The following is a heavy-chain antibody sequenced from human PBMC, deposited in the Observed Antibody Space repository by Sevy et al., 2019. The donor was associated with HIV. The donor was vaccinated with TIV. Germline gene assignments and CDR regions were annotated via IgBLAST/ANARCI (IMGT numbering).Heavy chain of an antibody. CDR1: GFSLSTSGVG. CDR3: AHSFLNRGRNWFDP. CDR2: IYWNDDK. J-gene: IGHJ5*02. V-gene: IGHV2-5*01. Sequence: SGPTLVKPTQTLTLTCTFSGFSLSTSGVGVGWIRQSPGKALDWLALIYWNDDKRYSPSLKSRLNIIKDTSKNQVVLTVTNVDPVDTATYYCAHSFLNRGRNWFDPWGQGTLVTVSS.